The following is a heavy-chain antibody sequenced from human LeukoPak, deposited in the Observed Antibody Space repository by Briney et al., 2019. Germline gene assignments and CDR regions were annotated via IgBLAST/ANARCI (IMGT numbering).Heavy chain of an antibody. J-gene: IGHJ3*02. D-gene: IGHD6-6*01. CDR2: FYYTGNS. CDR3: VRRVAVRGFYGFDI. V-gene: IGHV4-59*12. Sequence: SETLSLTCTVSGGSLSTYYWTWIRQPPGEGLEWIGYFYYTGNSNYNPSLKSRVTMSLDTSKNQFSLKLSSVTAADTAVFYCVRRVAVRGFYGFDIWGQGAMVTVSS. CDR1: GGSLSTYY.